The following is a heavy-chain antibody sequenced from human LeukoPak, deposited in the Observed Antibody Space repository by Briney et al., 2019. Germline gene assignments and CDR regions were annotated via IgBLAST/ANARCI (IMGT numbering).Heavy chain of an antibody. CDR2: ISSSSSTI. J-gene: IGHJ2*01. V-gene: IGHV3-48*04. Sequence: PGGSLRLSCAASGFTFSSYSMNWVRQAPGKGLEWVSYISSSSSTIYYADSVKGRFTISRDNARNSLYLQMNSLRAEDTAVYYCAREDLLWYFDLWGRGTLVTVSS. CDR3: AREDLLWYFDL. CDR1: GFTFSSYS.